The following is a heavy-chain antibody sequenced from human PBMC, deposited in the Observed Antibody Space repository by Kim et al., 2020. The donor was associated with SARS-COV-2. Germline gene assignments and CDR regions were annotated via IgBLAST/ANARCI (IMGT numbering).Heavy chain of an antibody. CDR2: GRT. CDR3: ARDHDGFDY. V-gene: IGHV4-4*07. J-gene: IGHJ4*02. Sequence: GRTNDNPSLKSRVTMSVDTSKNQFSLKLSSVTAADTAVYYCARDHDGFDYWGQGTLVTVSS.